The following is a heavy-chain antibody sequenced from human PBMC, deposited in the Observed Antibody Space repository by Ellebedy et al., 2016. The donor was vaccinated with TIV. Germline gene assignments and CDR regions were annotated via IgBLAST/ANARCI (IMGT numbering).Heavy chain of an antibody. D-gene: IGHD2-2*01. CDR2: IHVGGSI. J-gene: IGHJ6*02. Sequence: GESLKISCAASGFTVSSNFMTWVRQAPGKGLEWVSVIHVGGSIRYAYSVKGRFTISRDNSKNTVDLQMNSLRAEDTAVYYCARPTVPATICGACGMDVWGQGTTVIVSS. V-gene: IGHV3-53*01. CDR3: ARPTVPATICGACGMDV. CDR1: GFTVSSNF.